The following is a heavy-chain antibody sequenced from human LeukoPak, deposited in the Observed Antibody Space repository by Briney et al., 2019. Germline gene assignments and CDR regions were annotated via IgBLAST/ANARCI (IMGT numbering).Heavy chain of an antibody. CDR1: GFTFSSYD. CDR2: ISSGGSHI. CDR3: VRDFRTQLDGYSPPYHFDY. J-gene: IGHJ4*02. Sequence: GGSLRLSCAASGFTFSSYDMSWVRQSPGKGLEWVSSISSGGSHIYYADSMKGRFTISRDNARNSLFLQMNSLRAEDTAVYYCVRDFRTQLDGYSPPYHFDYWGQGALVTVSS. D-gene: IGHD5-24*01. V-gene: IGHV3-21*01.